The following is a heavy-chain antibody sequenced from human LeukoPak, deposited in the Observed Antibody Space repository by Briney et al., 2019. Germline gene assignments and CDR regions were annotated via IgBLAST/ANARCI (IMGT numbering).Heavy chain of an antibody. CDR3: ARSEYYYGSGSKRHKGGWFDP. V-gene: IGHV1-69*13. J-gene: IGHJ5*02. Sequence: SVKVSCKASRGTFINYAISWVRQAPGQGLEWMGGIIPIFGTANYAQKLQGRVTITADESTSTAYMELSSLRSEDTAVYYCARSEYYYGSGSKRHKGGWFDPWGQGTLVTVSS. CDR2: IIPIFGTA. CDR1: RGTFINYA. D-gene: IGHD3-10*01.